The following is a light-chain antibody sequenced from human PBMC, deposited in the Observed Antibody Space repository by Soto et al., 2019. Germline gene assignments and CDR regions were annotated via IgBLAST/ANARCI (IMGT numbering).Light chain of an antibody. Sequence: DIQMTQSPSSVSASVGDRVTFTCRASQDISGWLAWYQQKPGRAPKLLIYAASTLENGVPSRFSGSGSGTDFTLTISGLQPEYSATCFCQQADSFHSITFGQGTRLEIK. J-gene: IGKJ5*01. CDR1: QDISGW. CDR2: AAS. CDR3: QQADSFHSIT. V-gene: IGKV1D-12*01.